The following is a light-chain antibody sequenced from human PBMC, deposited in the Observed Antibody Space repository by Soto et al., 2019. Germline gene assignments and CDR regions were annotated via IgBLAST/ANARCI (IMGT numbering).Light chain of an antibody. V-gene: IGKV1-12*01. J-gene: IGKJ4*01. CDR3: QQANTFTLT. CDR2: TAS. CDR1: QGISSR. Sequence: DIRMTQSPSSVSSSLGDRVTITCRASQGISSRLAWYQQKPGKAPKLLIYTASSLQSGVQSRFSGSGSGTDGTITISSLKKEDCATYDCQQANTFTLTFGGGTKVDIK.